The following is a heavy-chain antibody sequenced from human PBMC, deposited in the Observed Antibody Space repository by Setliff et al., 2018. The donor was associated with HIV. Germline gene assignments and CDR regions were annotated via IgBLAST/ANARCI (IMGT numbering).Heavy chain of an antibody. CDR3: ARGGRWWGPNNPSPHFYHMDL. Sequence: SVKVSCKVSGGTFSTFAVTWVRQVPGQGLEWMGGIIPFHGIANYQHKFQGKVSIYVDQSRRTAYMELRNLRFDDTALYFCARGGRWWGPNNPSPHFYHMDLWGSGTSVTVSS. CDR2: IIPFHGIA. V-gene: IGHV1-69*10. D-gene: IGHD2-15*01. J-gene: IGHJ6*04. CDR1: GGTFSTFA.